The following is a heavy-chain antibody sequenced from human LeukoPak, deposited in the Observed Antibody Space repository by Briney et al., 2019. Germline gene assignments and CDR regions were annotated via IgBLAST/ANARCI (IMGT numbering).Heavy chain of an antibody. CDR1: GGTFSSYA. Sequence: SVKVSCKASGGTFSSYAISWVRQAPGQGLEWMGGIIPIFGTANYVQKFQGRVTITADESTSTAYMELSSLRSEDTAVYCRARASPPIYYDSSGYPLYYFDYWGQGTLVTVSS. J-gene: IGHJ4*02. V-gene: IGHV1-69*13. D-gene: IGHD3-22*01. CDR3: ARASPPIYYDSSGYPLYYFDY. CDR2: IIPIFGTA.